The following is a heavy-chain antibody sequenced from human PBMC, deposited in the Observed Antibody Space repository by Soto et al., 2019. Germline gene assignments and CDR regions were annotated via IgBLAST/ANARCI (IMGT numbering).Heavy chain of an antibody. J-gene: IGHJ4*02. CDR1: GYSFTTYW. Sequence: GESLKISCKASGYSFTTYWIGWVRQMPGKGLEWMGIVYPGDSDTRKNPSFEGQVTISADKSITTACLQWNSLKGSDTAMYYCTRHAAFHDVLTGHDYWGQGTLVTVSS. D-gene: IGHD3-9*01. CDR3: TRHAAFHDVLTGHDY. V-gene: IGHV5-51*01. CDR2: VYPGDSDT.